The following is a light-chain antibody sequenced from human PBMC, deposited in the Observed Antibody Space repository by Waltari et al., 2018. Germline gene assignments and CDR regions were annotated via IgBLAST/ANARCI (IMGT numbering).Light chain of an antibody. CDR3: QQYGSSVMYT. Sequence: EVVLTQSPATLSLSPGERATPSCRASQSVSRSRVAWYLHKPGQAPRLLIYGASGRATGIPARFSGSGSGTDFSLTISRVEPEDFAVYYCQQYGSSVMYTFGQGTKLEIK. V-gene: IGKV3-20*01. CDR1: QSVSRSR. J-gene: IGKJ2*01. CDR2: GAS.